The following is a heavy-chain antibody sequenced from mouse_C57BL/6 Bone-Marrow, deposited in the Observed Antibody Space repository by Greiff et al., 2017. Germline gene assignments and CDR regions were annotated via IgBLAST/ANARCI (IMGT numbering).Heavy chain of an antibody. CDR2: FYPGSGSI. CDR1: GYTFTEYT. D-gene: IGHD3-2*02. J-gene: IGHJ4*01. CDR3: ARHDQQPRLWGDYARGY. V-gene: IGHV1-62-2*01. Sequence: QVQLMESGAELVKPGASVKLSCKASGYTFTEYTIHWVKQRSGQGLEWIGWFYPGSGSIKYNEKFKDKDTLTADKSSSTVYMVLSRLTSDDYAFYFCARHDQQPRLWGDYARGYWGQGTSVTVSS.